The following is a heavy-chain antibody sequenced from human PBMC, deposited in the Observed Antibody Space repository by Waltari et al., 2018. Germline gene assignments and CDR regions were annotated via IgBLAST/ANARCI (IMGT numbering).Heavy chain of an antibody. D-gene: IGHD5-18*01. CDR3: ASFRRGYSYGNLDY. CDR2: INHSGST. CDR1: GGSFSGYY. Sequence: QVQLQQWGAGLLKPSETLSLTCAVYGGSFSGYYWSWIRQPPGKGLEWIGEINHSGSTNYNPSLKRRVTISVDTSKNQFSLKLSSVTAADTAVYYCASFRRGYSYGNLDYWGQGTLVTVSS. V-gene: IGHV4-34*01. J-gene: IGHJ4*02.